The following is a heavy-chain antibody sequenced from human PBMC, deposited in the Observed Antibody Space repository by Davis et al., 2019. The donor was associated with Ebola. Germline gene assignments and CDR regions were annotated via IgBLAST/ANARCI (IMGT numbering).Heavy chain of an antibody. CDR1: GFTFSSYA. CDR3: ARERGGLWFGELRVGAPSY. J-gene: IGHJ4*02. D-gene: IGHD3-10*01. V-gene: IGHV3-30-3*01. CDR2: ISYDGSNK. Sequence: GESLKISCAASGFTFSSYALHWVRQAPGKGLEWVAVISYDGSNKYYADSVKGRFTISRDNSKNTLYLQMNSLRPEDPAVYYCARERGGLWFGELRVGAPSYWGQGTLVTVSS.